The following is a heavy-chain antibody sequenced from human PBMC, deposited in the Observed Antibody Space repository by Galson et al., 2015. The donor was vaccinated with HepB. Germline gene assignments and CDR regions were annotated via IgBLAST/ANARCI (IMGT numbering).Heavy chain of an antibody. CDR2: ISSSSSTI. CDR3: ARDSYSSSSSPFDY. Sequence: SLRLSCAASGFTFSSYSMNWVRQAPGKGLEWVSYISSSSSTIYYADSVKGRFTISRDNAKSSLYLQMNSLRAEDTAVYYCARDSYSSSSSPFDYWGQGTLVTVSS. D-gene: IGHD6-6*01. V-gene: IGHV3-48*01. CDR1: GFTFSSYS. J-gene: IGHJ4*02.